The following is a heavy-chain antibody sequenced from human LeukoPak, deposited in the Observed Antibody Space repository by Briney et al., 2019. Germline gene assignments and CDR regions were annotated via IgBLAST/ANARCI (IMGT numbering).Heavy chain of an antibody. CDR3: ARDIVVVVAAVNNWFDP. CDR2: ISYDGSNK. CDR1: GFTFGSYG. J-gene: IGHJ5*02. V-gene: IGHV3-30*03. D-gene: IGHD2-15*01. Sequence: GGSLRLSCAASGFTFGSYGMHWVRQAPGKGLEWVAVISYDGSNKYYADSVKGRFTISRDNSKNTLYLQMNSLRAEDTAVYYCARDIVVVVAAVNNWFDPWGQGTLVTVSS.